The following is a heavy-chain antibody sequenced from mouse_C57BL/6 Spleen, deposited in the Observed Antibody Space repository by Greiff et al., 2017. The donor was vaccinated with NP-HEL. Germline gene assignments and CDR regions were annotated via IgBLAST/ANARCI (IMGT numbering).Heavy chain of an antibody. CDR1: EYEFPSHD. D-gene: IGHD1-1*01. J-gene: IGHJ1*03. CDR3: ARRGTTVVASYWYFDV. Sequence: EVQLVESGGGLVQPGESLKLSCESNEYEFPSHDMSWVRKTPEKRLELVAAINSDGGSTYYPDTMERRFIISRDNTKKTLYLQMSSLRSEDTALYYCARRGTTVVASYWYFDVWGTGTTVTVSS. CDR2: INSDGGST. V-gene: IGHV5-2*01.